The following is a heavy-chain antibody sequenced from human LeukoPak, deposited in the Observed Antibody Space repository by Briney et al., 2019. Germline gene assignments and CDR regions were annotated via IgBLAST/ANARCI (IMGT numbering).Heavy chain of an antibody. D-gene: IGHD3-22*01. CDR1: GGSISRDN. J-gene: IGHJ5*01. Sequence: PSESLSLTSTVSGGSISRDNWSWIRHPPRKGLEWIGYIYHSGSTKYNPSLKSRVIISVDTSKNQFSLKLSSVTAADTAVYYCARRYDSTDYTNWFDSWGQGTLVTVSS. CDR2: IYHSGST. V-gene: IGHV4-59*01. CDR3: ARRYDSTDYTNWFDS.